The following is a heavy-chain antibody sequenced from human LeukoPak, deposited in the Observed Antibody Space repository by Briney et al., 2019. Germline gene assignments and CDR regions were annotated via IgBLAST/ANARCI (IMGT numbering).Heavy chain of an antibody. Sequence: GGSLRLSCAASGFTFHNAWMTWVRQAPGKGLEWGSSISRSSSHIYFADSVKGRFTISRDNAKNSLYLQVNSLRTEDTAVYYCARDHCSGGACYSFDVCGQGTLVTVSS. CDR3: ARDHCSGGACYSFDV. V-gene: IGHV3-21*06. CDR1: GFTFHNAW. CDR2: ISRSSSHI. D-gene: IGHD2-15*01. J-gene: IGHJ4*02.